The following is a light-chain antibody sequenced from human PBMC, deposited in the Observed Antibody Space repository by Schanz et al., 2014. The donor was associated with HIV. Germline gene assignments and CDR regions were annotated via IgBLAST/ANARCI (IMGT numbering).Light chain of an antibody. J-gene: IGKJ5*01. CDR3: QQSYSTPT. Sequence: DLPMTQSPSSLSSSVGDRVTITCQARQDISNYLSWFQQKPGKAPKLLMYDASTLNTGVPSRFSGSGSGTDFTLTISSLQPEDFATYYCQQSYSTPTFGQGTRLEIK. CDR1: QDISNY. V-gene: IGKV1-39*01. CDR2: DAS.